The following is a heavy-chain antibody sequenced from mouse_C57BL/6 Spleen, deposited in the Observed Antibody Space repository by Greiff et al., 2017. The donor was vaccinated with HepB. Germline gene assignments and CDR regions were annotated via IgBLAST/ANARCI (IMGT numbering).Heavy chain of an antibody. CDR2: ISSGGDYI. J-gene: IGHJ1*03. CDR1: GFTFSSYA. CDR3: TRGEDGLWYFDV. Sequence: EVQLVESGEGLVKPGGSLKLSCAASGFTFSSYAMSWVRQTPEKRLEWVAYISSGGDYIYYADTVKGRFTISRDNARNTLDLQMSSLKSEDTAMYYCTRGEDGLWYFDVWGTGTTVTVSS. V-gene: IGHV5-9-1*02. D-gene: IGHD2-3*01.